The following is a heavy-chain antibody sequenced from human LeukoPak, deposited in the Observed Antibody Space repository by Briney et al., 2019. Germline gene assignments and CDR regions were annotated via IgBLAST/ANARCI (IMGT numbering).Heavy chain of an antibody. Sequence: SETLSLTCTVSGGSISSSSYYWGWLRQPPGKGLEWIGSIYYSGSTYYNPSLKSRVTISVDTSKNQFSLKLSSVTAADTAVYYCARRVFDYGDLYYFDYWGQGTLVTVSS. J-gene: IGHJ4*02. CDR2: IYYSGST. CDR1: GGSISSSSYY. CDR3: ARRVFDYGDLYYFDY. D-gene: IGHD4-17*01. V-gene: IGHV4-39*01.